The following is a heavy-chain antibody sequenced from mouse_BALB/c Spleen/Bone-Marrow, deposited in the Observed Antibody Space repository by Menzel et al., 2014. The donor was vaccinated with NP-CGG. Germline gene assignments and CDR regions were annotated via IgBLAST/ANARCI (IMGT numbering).Heavy chain of an antibody. CDR2: IFPGDGDT. CDR3: ARGDFDYDLTMDY. D-gene: IGHD2-4*01. V-gene: IGHV1-80*01. Sequence: QVQLQQSGAELVRPGSSVKISCKASGYVFSSYWMNWVKQRPGQGLEWIGQIFPGDGDTNYNGQFKGKATLTADRSSSTAFMQLSSLTSEDSAVYFCARGDFDYDLTMDYWGQGTSVTVSS. CDR1: GYVFSSYW. J-gene: IGHJ4*01.